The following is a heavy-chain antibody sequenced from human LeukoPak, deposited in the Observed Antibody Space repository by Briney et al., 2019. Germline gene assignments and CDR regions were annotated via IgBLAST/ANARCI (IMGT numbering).Heavy chain of an antibody. CDR1: GYTFSGHY. V-gene: IGHV1-2*02. J-gene: IGHJ4*02. CDR2: INPNTGGT. D-gene: IGHD3-3*01. CDR3: ARDMYDFLSAAYYFDY. Sequence: ASVKVSCRASGYTFSGHYMHWVRQAPGLGLEWMGWINPNTGGTNYAQKFQGGVTMTRDTSISTVYMELRRLRSDDTAVYYCARDMYDFLSAAYYFDYWGQGTLVTVSS.